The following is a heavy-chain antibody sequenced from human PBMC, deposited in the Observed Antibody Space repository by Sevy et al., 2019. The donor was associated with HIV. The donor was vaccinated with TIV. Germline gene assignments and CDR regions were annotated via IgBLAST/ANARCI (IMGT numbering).Heavy chain of an antibody. J-gene: IGHJ3*02. CDR1: GFTFSTYT. CDR2: ITFSSNYI. D-gene: IGHD3-10*01. CDR3: ARPYGSESWEAFDI. V-gene: IGHV3-21*01. Sequence: GGSLRLSCAASGFTFSTYTMNWVRQAPGKGLEWVSSITFSSNYIYYADSVKGRFTISRDNAKNSLYLQMNSLRAEDTAVYYCARPYGSESWEAFDIWGQGTMVTVSS.